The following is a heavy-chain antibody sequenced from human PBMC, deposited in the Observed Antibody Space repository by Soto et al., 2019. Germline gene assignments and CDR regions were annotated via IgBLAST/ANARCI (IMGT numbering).Heavy chain of an antibody. J-gene: IGHJ4*02. CDR2: IYYSGST. CDR3: ARDGAYCSSTSCWAPFDY. CDR1: GGSISSYY. D-gene: IGHD2-2*01. V-gene: IGHV4-59*01. Sequence: QVQLQESGPGLVKPSETLSLTCTVSGGSISSYYWSWIRQPPGKGLEWIGYIYYSGSTNYNPSPKSRVTRAVDTPKNQYSLKLSSVTAADTAVYYCARDGAYCSSTSCWAPFDYWGQGTLVTVSS.